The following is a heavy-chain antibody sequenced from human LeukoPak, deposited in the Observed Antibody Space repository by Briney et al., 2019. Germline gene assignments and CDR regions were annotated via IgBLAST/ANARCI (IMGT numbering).Heavy chain of an antibody. CDR1: GYSFTSYW. D-gene: IGHD3-10*01. J-gene: IGHJ6*02. CDR2: IYPGDSDT. V-gene: IGHV5-51*01. Sequence: NPGESLKISCKGSGYSFTSYWIGWVRQMPGKGLEWMGIIYPGDSDTRYSPSFQGQVTISADKSISTAYLQWSYLKASDTAMYYCARPTFGSGNYYTLDVWGQGTTVTVSS. CDR3: ARPTFGSGNYYTLDV.